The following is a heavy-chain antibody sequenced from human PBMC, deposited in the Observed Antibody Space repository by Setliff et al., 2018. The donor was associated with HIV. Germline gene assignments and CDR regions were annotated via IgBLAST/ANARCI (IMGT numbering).Heavy chain of an antibody. V-gene: IGHV4-39*01. CDR3: ASGEDSGTYGEPYDS. D-gene: IGHD1-26*01. J-gene: IGHJ4*02. CDR2: IHSSGST. CDR1: GDSIISSRNF. Sequence: SETVSLTCTVSGDSIISSRNFWGWIRQPPGKGLEWIGNIHSSGSTYYNPSLKSRVFISVDLSINQFSLKLHSVTAADTAVYYCASGEDSGTYGEPYDSWGQGALVTVSS.